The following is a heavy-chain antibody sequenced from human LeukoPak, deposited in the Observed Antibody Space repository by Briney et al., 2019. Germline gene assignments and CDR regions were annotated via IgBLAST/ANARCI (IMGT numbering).Heavy chain of an antibody. CDR2: IYHSGST. Sequence: PSETLSLTCAVSGGSISSSNWWSWVRQPPGKGLEWIGEIYHSGSTNYNPSLKSRVTISVDKSKNQFSLKLRSVTAADTAVYYCAREGNYYYDSSGYRFDYWGQGTLVTVSS. CDR3: AREGNYYYDSSGYRFDY. J-gene: IGHJ4*02. D-gene: IGHD3-22*01. CDR1: GGSISSSNW. V-gene: IGHV4-4*02.